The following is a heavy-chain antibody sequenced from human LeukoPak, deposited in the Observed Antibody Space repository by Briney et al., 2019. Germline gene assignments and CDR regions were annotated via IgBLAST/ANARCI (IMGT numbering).Heavy chain of an antibody. D-gene: IGHD4-17*01. V-gene: IGHV1-18*01. J-gene: IGHJ6*02. CDR2: ISVYNGNT. CDR1: GYTFTSNG. Sequence: ASVKVSCKASGYTFTSNGISWVRQAPGQGLEWMGWISVYNGNTNYAQNLQGRVTMTTDTSTSTAYVELRSLRSDDTAVYFCARESSTTVTTAGAIYYGMDVWGQGTTVTVSS. CDR3: ARESSTTVTTAGAIYYGMDV.